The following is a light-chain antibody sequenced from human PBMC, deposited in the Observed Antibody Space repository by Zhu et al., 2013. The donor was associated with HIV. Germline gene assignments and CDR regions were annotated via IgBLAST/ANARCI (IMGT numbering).Light chain of an antibody. J-gene: IGKJ2*01. Sequence: DIQMTQSPSTLSVSLGDRVTITCRASETIGDSLAWYQQKQGMAPKLLIYHASTLEVGVPSRFSGSGYGTEFTLTISSLHPDDFATYYCQQYNNLPYTFGQGTKLEIK. V-gene: IGKV1-5*01. CDR1: ETIGDS. CDR2: HAS. CDR3: QQYNNLPYT.